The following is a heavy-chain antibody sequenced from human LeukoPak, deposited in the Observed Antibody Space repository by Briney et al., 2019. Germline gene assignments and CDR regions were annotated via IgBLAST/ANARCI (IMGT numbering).Heavy chain of an antibody. J-gene: IGHJ4*02. CDR2: IKQDGSEK. CDR1: GFTFSSDW. Sequence: GGSLRLSCAASGFTFSSDWMSWVRQAPGKRLEWAANIKQDGSEKYYLDSVKGRFTISRDNAKNSLYLQMNSLRAEDTAVYYCARVRGSSWTFFDYWGQGTLVTVSS. D-gene: IGHD6-13*01. CDR3: ARVRGSSWTFFDY. V-gene: IGHV3-7*01.